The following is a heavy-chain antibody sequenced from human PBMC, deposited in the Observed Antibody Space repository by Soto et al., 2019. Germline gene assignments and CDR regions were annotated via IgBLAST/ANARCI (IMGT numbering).Heavy chain of an antibody. CDR3: AREERGYMVGY. J-gene: IGHJ4*02. V-gene: IGHV3-30-3*01. Sequence: QVQLVESGGGVVQPGRSLRLSCAASGFAFSHYAMHWVRQAPGKGLEWVALIAYDGTDKYYADSVKGRFTISRDSSNNSLDLQMNSLRPEDTAVYYCAREERGYMVGYWGQGTLVTVSS. D-gene: IGHD6-13*01. CDR2: IAYDGTDK. CDR1: GFAFSHYA.